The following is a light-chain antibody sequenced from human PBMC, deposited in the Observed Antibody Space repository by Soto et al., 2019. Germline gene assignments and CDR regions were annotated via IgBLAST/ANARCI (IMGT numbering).Light chain of an antibody. CDR2: TAS. CDR1: ESVRSD. CDR3: QQYYMWPPV. Sequence: EIVMTQSPATLSVSPGQRVTLSCRASESVRSDLAWYRQKPGQAPRLLIHTASTRATGIPARFSGRGSGTDFTLTITSLQSEDFAVYYCQQYYMWPPVFGQGTKVEIK. J-gene: IGKJ2*01. V-gene: IGKV3-15*01.